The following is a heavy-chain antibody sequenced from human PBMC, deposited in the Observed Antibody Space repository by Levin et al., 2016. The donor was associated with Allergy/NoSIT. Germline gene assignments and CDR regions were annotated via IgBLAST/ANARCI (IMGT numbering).Heavy chain of an antibody. D-gene: IGHD3-22*01. V-gene: IGHV1-8*01. CDR3: ARFLGDYYDSSGVDAFDI. CDR1: GYTFTSYD. J-gene: IGHJ3*02. Sequence: ASVKVSCKASGYTFTSYDINWVRQATGQGLEWMGWMNPNSGNTGYAQKFQGRVTMTRNTSISTAYMELSSLRSEDTAVYYCARFLGDYYDSSGVDAFDIWGQGTMVTVSS. CDR2: MNPNSGNT.